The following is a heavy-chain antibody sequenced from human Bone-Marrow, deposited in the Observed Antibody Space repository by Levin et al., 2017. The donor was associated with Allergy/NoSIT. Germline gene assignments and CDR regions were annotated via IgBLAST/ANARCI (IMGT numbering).Heavy chain of an antibody. Sequence: SETLSLTCAVSGGSINSSNSWTWVRQPPGKGLEWIGEVFHSGIANYNPSLKSRVTMSVDKSKNQFSLNLASVTAADTAIYYCASSAFFGNLDYWGQGTLVTVSS. CDR1: GGSINSSNS. CDR3: ASSAFFGNLDY. J-gene: IGHJ4*02. V-gene: IGHV4-4*02. D-gene: IGHD3-3*01. CDR2: VFHSGIA.